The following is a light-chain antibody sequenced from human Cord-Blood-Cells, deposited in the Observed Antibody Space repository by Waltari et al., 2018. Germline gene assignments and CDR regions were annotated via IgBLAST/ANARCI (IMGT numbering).Light chain of an antibody. Sequence: QSALTQPRSVSGSPGRQFPSPCLGTTSVVGGLTMSPWYHQHPGKAPKLMIYDVSKRPSGVPDRFSGSKSGNTASLTISGLQAEDEADYYCCSYAGSYTLVFGGGTKLTVL. CDR3: CSYAGSYTLV. V-gene: IGLV2-11*01. CDR1: TSVVGGLT. CDR2: DVS. J-gene: IGLJ3*02.